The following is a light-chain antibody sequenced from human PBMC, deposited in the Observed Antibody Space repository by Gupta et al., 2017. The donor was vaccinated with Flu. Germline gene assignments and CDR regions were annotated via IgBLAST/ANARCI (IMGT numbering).Light chain of an antibody. J-gene: IGLJ2*01. CDR1: ALPRQY. Sequence: GQTARITCSGDALPRQYAYWYQQKPGQAPVLVIYKDSERPSGIPERFSGSSSGTTVTLTISGVQAEDEADYYCQSADSSGTYVVFGGGTKLTVL. V-gene: IGLV3-25*03. CDR3: QSADSSGTYVV. CDR2: KDS.